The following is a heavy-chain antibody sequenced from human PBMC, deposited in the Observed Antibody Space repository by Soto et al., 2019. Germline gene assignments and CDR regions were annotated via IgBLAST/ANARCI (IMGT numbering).Heavy chain of an antibody. CDR3: ARVPSYCLHTSCYDY. J-gene: IGHJ4*02. CDR1: GYTFTSHY. D-gene: IGHD2-2*01. Sequence: QVQLVQSGAEVKKPGASVKVSCKASGYTFTSHYIHWVRQAPGQGLEWMGMINPSGGTTTYAQKFQGRVTMTRDTSASTVYMELSSLRSEDTAVYYCARVPSYCLHTSCYDYWGQGTLVTVSS. V-gene: IGHV1-46*01. CDR2: INPSGGTT.